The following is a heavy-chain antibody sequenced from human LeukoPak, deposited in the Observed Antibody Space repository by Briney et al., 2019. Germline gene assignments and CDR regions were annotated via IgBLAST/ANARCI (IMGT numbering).Heavy chain of an antibody. CDR3: TRDSGTYNWFDP. Sequence: GGSLKLSCAASGFTFSGSAIHWVRQSSGKGLEWVGKIDKKDKGYATATAYAASVKGRFTISRDDSINTAYLQMKSLKTEDTALYYCTRDSGTYNWFDPWGQGTLATVSS. V-gene: IGHV3-73*01. J-gene: IGHJ5*02. CDR2: IDKKDKGYATAT. D-gene: IGHD1-26*01. CDR1: GFTFSGSA.